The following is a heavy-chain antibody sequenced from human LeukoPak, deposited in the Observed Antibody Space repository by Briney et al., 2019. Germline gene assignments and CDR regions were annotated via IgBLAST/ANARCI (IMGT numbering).Heavy chain of an antibody. V-gene: IGHV1-18*01. J-gene: IGHJ6*03. CDR2: ISAYNGNT. Sequence: ASVKVSCKASGYTFTSYGISWERQAPGQGLEWMGWISAYNGNTNYAQNLQGRVTMTTDTSTSTAYMELRSLTSDDTAVYYGARKPRYVLLGNYMDVWGKGTTVTISS. CDR3: ARKPRYVLLGNYMDV. D-gene: IGHD3-10*01. CDR1: GYTFTSYG.